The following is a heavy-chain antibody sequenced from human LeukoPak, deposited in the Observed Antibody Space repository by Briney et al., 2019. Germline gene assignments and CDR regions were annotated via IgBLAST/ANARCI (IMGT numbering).Heavy chain of an antibody. J-gene: IGHJ4*02. D-gene: IGHD3-10*01. Sequence: GGSLRLSCAASGYTFSRYWMHWVRQGPGKGLVWVSRINEDGSSTSYAESVRGRFTISRDNAKNTLYLQMNNLRAEDAAVYYCTTDTFGARDSWGQGTLVTVSS. CDR2: INEDGSST. CDR1: GYTFSRYW. CDR3: TTDTFGARDS. V-gene: IGHV3-74*01.